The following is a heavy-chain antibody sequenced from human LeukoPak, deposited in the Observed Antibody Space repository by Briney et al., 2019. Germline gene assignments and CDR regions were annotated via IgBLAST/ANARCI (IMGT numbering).Heavy chain of an antibody. D-gene: IGHD1-26*01. CDR2: ISYDGSNK. V-gene: IGHV3-30*18. J-gene: IGHJ6*02. CDR1: GFTFSSFS. Sequence: GGSLRLSCAASGFTFSSFSMHWVRQAPGKGLEWVAVISYDGSNKYYADSVKGRFTISRDNSKNTLYLQMNSLRTEDTAVYYCAKGRVGANGYYYYDMDVWGQGTTVTVSS. CDR3: AKGRVGANGYYYYDMDV.